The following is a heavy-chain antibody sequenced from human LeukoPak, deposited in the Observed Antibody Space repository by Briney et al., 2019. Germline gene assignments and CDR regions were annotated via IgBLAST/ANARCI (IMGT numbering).Heavy chain of an antibody. V-gene: IGHV4-59*08. CDR2: IYYSGST. Sequence: PSETLSLTCSVSGGSIRYYFWSWIRQPAGKGLEWIGYIYYSGSTRYNPSLKSRVTISVDTSRSQFSLKLSSVTAADTAVYYCARHRVEVAGSYFDHWGQGDLVTVSS. D-gene: IGHD6-19*01. CDR3: ARHRVEVAGSYFDH. J-gene: IGHJ4*02. CDR1: GGSIRYYF.